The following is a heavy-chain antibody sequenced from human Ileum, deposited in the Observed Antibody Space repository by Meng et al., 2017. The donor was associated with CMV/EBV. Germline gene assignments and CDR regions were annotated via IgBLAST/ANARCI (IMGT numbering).Heavy chain of an antibody. Sequence: GESLKISCAASKFTVSSNEMNWVRQAPGKGLVWVSRINSDESSTSHADSVKGRFTISRDNAKNTLYLQMNSLRAEDTAVYYCARGYSNRIDYWGQGTLVTVSS. CDR2: INSDESST. V-gene: IGHV3-74*01. D-gene: IGHD4-11*01. J-gene: IGHJ4*02. CDR1: KFTVSSNE. CDR3: ARGYSNRIDY.